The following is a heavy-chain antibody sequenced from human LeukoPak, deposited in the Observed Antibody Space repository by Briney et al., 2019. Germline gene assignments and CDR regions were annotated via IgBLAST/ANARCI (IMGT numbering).Heavy chain of an antibody. CDR2: IYSGGST. Sequence: GGSLRLSCAASGFTVSSNYMSWVRQAPGKGLEWVSVIYSGGSTYYADSVKGRFTISRDNSKNTLYLQMNSLRAEDTAVYYCARGLVAAGYFVDYWGQGTLVTVPS. CDR1: GFTVSSNY. J-gene: IGHJ4*02. CDR3: ARGLVAAGYFVDY. D-gene: IGHD6-13*01. V-gene: IGHV3-66*01.